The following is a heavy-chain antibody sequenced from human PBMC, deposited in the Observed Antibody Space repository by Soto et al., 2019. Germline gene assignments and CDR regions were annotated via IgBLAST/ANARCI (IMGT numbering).Heavy chain of an antibody. Sequence: EVQLLESGGGLIQPGGSLRLSCSASGFSFSSYAMMWVRQAPGKGLEWVSVISGRGGSSYFADSAKSRFTISRDNSKNMLYLEMNSLRAEDTAIYFSAKGSIEYSASVDYWGQGTLVIVSS. CDR1: GFSFSSYA. D-gene: IGHD1-26*01. CDR2: ISGRGGSS. J-gene: IGHJ4*02. V-gene: IGHV3-23*01. CDR3: AKGSIEYSASVDY.